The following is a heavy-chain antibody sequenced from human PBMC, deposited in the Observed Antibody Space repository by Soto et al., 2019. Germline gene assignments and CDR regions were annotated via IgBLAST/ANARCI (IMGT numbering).Heavy chain of an antibody. D-gene: IGHD6-13*01. Sequence: SETLSLTCTVSGGSISSGDYYWSWIRQPPGKGLEWIGYIYYSGSTYYNPSLKSRVTISVDTSKNQFSLKLSSVTAADTAVYYCARDSSSWYHYGMDVWGQGTTVTVSS. V-gene: IGHV4-30-4*01. CDR3: ARDSSSWYHYGMDV. CDR1: GGSISSGDYY. CDR2: IYYSGST. J-gene: IGHJ6*02.